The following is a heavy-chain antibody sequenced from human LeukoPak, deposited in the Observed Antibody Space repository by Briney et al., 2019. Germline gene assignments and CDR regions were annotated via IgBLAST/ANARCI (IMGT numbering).Heavy chain of an antibody. CDR1: GDSISSYY. V-gene: IGHV4-59*08. D-gene: IGHD4-17*01. CDR3: ARRLDYGDYQFDY. J-gene: IGHJ4*02. Sequence: SETLSLTCTVSGDSISSYYWSWLRQPPGKGLEWIGYIYYSGTSNYNPSLKSRVTISVDTSKNQFSLSLSSVTAADTAVYYCARRLDYGDYQFDYWGQGTLVTVSS. CDR2: IYYSGTS.